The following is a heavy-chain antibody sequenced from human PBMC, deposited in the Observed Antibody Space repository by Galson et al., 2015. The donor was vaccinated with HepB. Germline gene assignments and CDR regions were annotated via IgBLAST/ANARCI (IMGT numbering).Heavy chain of an antibody. CDR3: ARGAIFGVVIILGLDY. CDR2: IYYSGST. J-gene: IGHJ4*02. CDR1: GGSISSSSYY. D-gene: IGHD3-3*01. Sequence: ETLSLTCTVSGGSISSSSYYWGWIRQPPGKGLEWIGSIYYSGSTYYNPSLKSRVTISVDTSKNQFSLKLSSVTAADTAVYYCARGAIFGVVIILGLDYWGQGTLVTVSS. V-gene: IGHV4-39*01.